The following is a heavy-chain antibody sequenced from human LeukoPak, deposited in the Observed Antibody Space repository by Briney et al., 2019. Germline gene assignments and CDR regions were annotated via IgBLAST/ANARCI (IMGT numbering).Heavy chain of an antibody. CDR1: GASIGNYY. V-gene: IGHV4-4*07. CDR3: ARGRWKTGMDSAYFFDF. CDR2: THTSGSA. Sequence: PSETLSLPCTVSGASIGNYYWSWIRQPAGKGLEWIGRTHTSGSANYNPSLKSRVTMSVDTSKNQFSLKLTSVTAADTAVYYCARGRWKTGMDSAYFFDFWGQGTLVTVSS. D-gene: IGHD1-14*01. J-gene: IGHJ4*02.